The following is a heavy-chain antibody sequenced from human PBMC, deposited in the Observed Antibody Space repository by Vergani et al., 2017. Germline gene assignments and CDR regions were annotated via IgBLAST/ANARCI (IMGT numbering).Heavy chain of an antibody. V-gene: IGHV3-30*01. Sequence: QVQLVESGGGVVQPGRSLRLSCAASGFTFSSYAMHWVRQAPGKGLEWVAVISYDGSNKYYADSGKGRFTISRDNSKNTLYLQMNSLRAEDTAVYYCARADYGDYSIDYWGQGTLVTVSS. D-gene: IGHD4-17*01. J-gene: IGHJ4*02. CDR3: ARADYGDYSIDY. CDR2: ISYDGSNK. CDR1: GFTFSSYA.